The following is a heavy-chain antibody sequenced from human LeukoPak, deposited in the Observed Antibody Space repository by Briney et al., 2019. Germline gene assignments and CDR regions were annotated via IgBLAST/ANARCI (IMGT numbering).Heavy chain of an antibody. CDR1: GGSISSGGYY. V-gene: IGHV4-31*03. Sequence: SETLSLTCTVSGGSISSGGYYWSWIRQHPGKGLEWIGYIYYSGSTYYNPSLKSRVTISVDTSKNQFSLKLSSVTAADTAVYYWGEGGGYYDSSGYMSYWGQGTLVTVSS. J-gene: IGHJ4*02. CDR2: IYYSGST. CDR3: GEGGGYYDSSGYMSY. D-gene: IGHD3-22*01.